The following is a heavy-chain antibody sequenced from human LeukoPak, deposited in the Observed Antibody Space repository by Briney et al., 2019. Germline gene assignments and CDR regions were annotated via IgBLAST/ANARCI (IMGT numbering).Heavy chain of an antibody. CDR3: ARVNIVVVPAARPLYYYYYMDV. Sequence: PGGSLRLSCAASGFTFDDYGTSWVRQAPGKGLEWVSGINWNGGSTGYADSVKGRFTISRDNAKNSLYLQMNSLRAEDTALYYCARVNIVVVPAARPLYYYYYMDVWGKGTTVTVSS. V-gene: IGHV3-20*04. D-gene: IGHD2-2*02. CDR1: GFTFDDYG. CDR2: INWNGGST. J-gene: IGHJ6*03.